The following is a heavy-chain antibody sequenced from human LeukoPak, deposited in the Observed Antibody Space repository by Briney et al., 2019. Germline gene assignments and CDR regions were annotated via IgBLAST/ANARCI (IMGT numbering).Heavy chain of an antibody. J-gene: IGHJ3*02. CDR3: AREGDYTWSFLI. Sequence: GGSLRLSCAASRFTFSSHWMSWIRQAPGKGLEWVANINQDGSVKYYVDSVKGRFTISRDNAKNSLYLQINSLRAEDSAVYYCAREGDYTWSFLIWGQGTMVTVSS. CDR2: INQDGSVK. CDR1: RFTFSSHW. V-gene: IGHV3-7*01. D-gene: IGHD1-26*01.